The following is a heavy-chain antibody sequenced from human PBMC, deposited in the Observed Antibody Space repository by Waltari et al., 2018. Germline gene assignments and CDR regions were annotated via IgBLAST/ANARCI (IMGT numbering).Heavy chain of an antibody. Sequence: QVQLVESGGGAVQPGRSLRLSCAATGFTFSSYAMHWVRQAPGKGVEWVAVISYNGNDKYYTDSVKGRFTISRDNSKNTLYLQMNSLRPEDTAVYYCAKVPGTSQLYYLDNWGQGTLVTVSS. V-gene: IGHV3-30*18. CDR1: GFTFSSYA. D-gene: IGHD1-1*01. CDR2: ISYNGNDK. CDR3: AKVPGTSQLYYLDN. J-gene: IGHJ4*02.